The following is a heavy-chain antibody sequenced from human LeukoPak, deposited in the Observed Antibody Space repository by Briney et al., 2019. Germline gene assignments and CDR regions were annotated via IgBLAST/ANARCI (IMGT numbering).Heavy chain of an antibody. J-gene: IGHJ4*02. CDR1: GFTFSSYW. V-gene: IGHV3-74*01. CDR2: INSDGSST. Sequence: GGSLRLSCAASGFTFSSYWMHWVRQAPGKGLVWVSRINSDGSSTRYADSVKGRFTISRDNAKNTLYLQMNSLRAEDTAVYYCAKRPQAAPTYYFDYWGQGTLVTVSS. CDR3: AKRPQAAPTYYFDY. D-gene: IGHD2-15*01.